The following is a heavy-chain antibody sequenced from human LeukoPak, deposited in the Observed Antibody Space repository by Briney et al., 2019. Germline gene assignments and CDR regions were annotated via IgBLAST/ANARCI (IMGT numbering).Heavy chain of an antibody. CDR1: GGTFSSHA. CDR3: ARCPTRLVISHAIDY. D-gene: IGHD3-9*01. J-gene: IGHJ4*02. Sequence: ASVKVSCKATGGTFSSHAISWVRQAPGQGLEWMGGIIPNFGTTNYAQNFQGRVTITADESTGIVYMELSSLRSEDTAVYYCARCPTRLVISHAIDYWGQGTLVTVSS. CDR2: IIPNFGTT. V-gene: IGHV1-69*13.